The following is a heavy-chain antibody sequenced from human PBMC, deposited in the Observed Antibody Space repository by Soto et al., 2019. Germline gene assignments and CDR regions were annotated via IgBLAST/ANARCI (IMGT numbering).Heavy chain of an antibody. Sequence: LLESGGGLVQPGGSLRLSCVASGLSFPNYAMKWVRQAPGKGLEWVSGIGGSGAYTYYADSVKGRFTISRDNSKNTVYLHMNSLRGEDTAVYYCAKGSSSTQFLNYYFYHMDVWGKGTTVSVSS. CDR2: IGGSGAYT. D-gene: IGHD2-2*01. J-gene: IGHJ6*03. CDR3: AKGSSSTQFLNYYFYHMDV. V-gene: IGHV3-23*01. CDR1: GLSFPNYA.